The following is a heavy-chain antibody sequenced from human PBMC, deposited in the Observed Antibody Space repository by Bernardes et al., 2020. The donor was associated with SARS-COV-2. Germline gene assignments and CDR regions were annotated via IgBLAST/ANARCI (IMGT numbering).Heavy chain of an antibody. D-gene: IGHD3-10*01. CDR2: INHSGET. CDR1: GESFTGYY. J-gene: IGHJ4*01. Sequence: SETLSLTCALFGESFTGYYCTWLRLSPGKGLEWIGDINHSGETTYNPSLKSRVIISLEPSKNQFSLWLRSVTAADTGVYYCARGTVDGWETYSKSRGYYGEWGNGTLVTVS. CDR3: ARGTVDGWETYSKSRGYYGE. V-gene: IGHV4-34*01.